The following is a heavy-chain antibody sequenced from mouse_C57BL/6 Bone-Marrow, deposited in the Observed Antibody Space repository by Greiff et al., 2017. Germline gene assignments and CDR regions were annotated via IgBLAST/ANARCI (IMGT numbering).Heavy chain of an antibody. D-gene: IGHD1-1*01. CDR2: IYPRSGNT. Sequence: VKLMESGAELARPGASVKLSCKASGYTFTSYGISWVKQRTGQGLEWIGEIYPRSGNTYYNEKFKGKATLTADKSSSTAYMELRSLTSEDSAVYFCTRRGFITTVVAKDYWGQGTTLTVSS. J-gene: IGHJ2*01. V-gene: IGHV1-81*01. CDR1: GYTFTSYG. CDR3: TRRGFITTVVAKDY.